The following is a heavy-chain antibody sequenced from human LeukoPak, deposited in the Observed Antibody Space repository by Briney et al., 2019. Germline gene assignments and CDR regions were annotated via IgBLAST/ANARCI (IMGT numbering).Heavy chain of an antibody. CDR3: TRVGYIDEGIDY. D-gene: IGHD5-24*01. CDR1: GFTFSSYW. V-gene: IGHV3-7*04. Sequence: GSLRLSFAASGFTFSSYWMTWVRPAPGKGLEGVANMKQDGSEKNYVDSVKGRFTVSRDNAKNSLYLQMNSLRAEDTAIYYCTRVGYIDEGIDYWGQGTLVTVSS. J-gene: IGHJ4*02. CDR2: MKQDGSEK.